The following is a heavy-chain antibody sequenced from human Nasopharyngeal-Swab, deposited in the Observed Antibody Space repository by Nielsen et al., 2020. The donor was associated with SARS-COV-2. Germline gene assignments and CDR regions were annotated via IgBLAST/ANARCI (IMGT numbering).Heavy chain of an antibody. J-gene: IGHJ3*02. D-gene: IGHD3-16*01. CDR1: GFTLSNYW. CDR2: INTDASRT. CDR3: TRVDVHDAFDM. Sequence: RGSLRLSCVASGFTLSNYWIHWVRQTPGKGLLWVSRINTDASRTSYADSVKGRFTISRDNAKNTVYLQMNSLRGEDTAVYYCTRVDVHDAFDMWGQGTMVTVSS. V-gene: IGHV3-74*01.